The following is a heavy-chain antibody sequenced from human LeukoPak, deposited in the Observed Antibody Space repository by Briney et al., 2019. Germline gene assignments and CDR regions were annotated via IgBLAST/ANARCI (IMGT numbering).Heavy chain of an antibody. D-gene: IGHD2-21*01. CDR2: INPNSGGT. V-gene: IGHV1-2*02. CDR1: GYTFTGYY. CDR3: AVAPGDY. J-gene: IGHJ4*02. Sequence: ASVKVSCKASGYTFTGYYMHWVRQAPGQGLEWMGWINPNSGGTNYAQKFQGRVTMTRDTSISTVYMELTTLTSDDTALYYCAVAPGDYWGQGTLVSVSA.